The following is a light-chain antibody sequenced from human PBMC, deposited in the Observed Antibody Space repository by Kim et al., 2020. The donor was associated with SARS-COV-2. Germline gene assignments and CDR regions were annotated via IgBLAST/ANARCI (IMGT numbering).Light chain of an antibody. Sequence: SASGVDRVTITCQAGQDISNNLNWYQQKSGEGPKLLIYDASSLDTGVPSKFSGRGSGTDFTFTINNLEPEDTATYFCQHYYGFPYTFGQGTKLEI. V-gene: IGKV1-33*01. CDR2: DAS. CDR1: QDISNN. J-gene: IGKJ2*01. CDR3: QHYYGFPYT.